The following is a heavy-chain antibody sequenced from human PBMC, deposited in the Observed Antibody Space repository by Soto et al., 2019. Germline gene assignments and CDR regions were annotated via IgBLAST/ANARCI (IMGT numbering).Heavy chain of an antibody. D-gene: IGHD2-21*01. CDR3: ARDGAGAYGLGWFDP. CDR2: IYHSGST. Sequence: QVQLQESGPGLVKPSQTLSLTCNVSGDSISRGGYYWNWLRQHPRKGLEWIGYIYHSGSTIYNPSLKSRVTISVYTSKNRLSLELSNVTAADTAVYYCARDGAGAYGLGWFDPWGQGILVTVSS. CDR1: GDSISRGGYY. J-gene: IGHJ5*02. V-gene: IGHV4-31*03.